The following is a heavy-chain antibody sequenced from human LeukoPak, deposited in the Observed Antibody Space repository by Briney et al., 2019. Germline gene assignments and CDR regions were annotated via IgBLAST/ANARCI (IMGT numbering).Heavy chain of an antibody. D-gene: IGHD3-3*01. CDR3: ARGFVSGYYDKYYFDY. V-gene: IGHV1-69*13. J-gene: IGHJ4*02. CDR2: IIPIFGTA. CDR1: GGTFSSYA. Sequence: SVKVSCKASGGTFSSYAISWVRQAPGEGLEWMGGIIPIFGTANYAQKFQGRVTITADESTSTAYMELSSLRSEDTAVYYCARGFVSGYYDKYYFDYWGQGTLVTVSS.